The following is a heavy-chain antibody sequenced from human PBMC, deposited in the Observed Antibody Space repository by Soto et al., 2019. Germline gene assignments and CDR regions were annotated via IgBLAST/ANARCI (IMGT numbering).Heavy chain of an antibody. CDR1: GYNFASYW. Sequence: EVQLVQSGAEVKQPGESLRISCQASGYNFASYWIVWVRQMPGKGLEWMGKIDPADSEIKYSPPFQGHVTISVDTSTSTVYLQWSSLKASDTAKYFCARTFECNAESDFWGRGTLVTVSS. D-gene: IGHD3-3*01. CDR2: IDPADSEI. CDR3: ARTFECNAESDF. V-gene: IGHV5-10-1*03. J-gene: IGHJ4*02.